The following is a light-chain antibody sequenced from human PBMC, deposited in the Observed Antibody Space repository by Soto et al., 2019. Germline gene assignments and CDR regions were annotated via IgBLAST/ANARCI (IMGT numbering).Light chain of an antibody. CDR1: SSDDGGYNY. CDR2: DVS. V-gene: IGLV2-14*01. J-gene: IGLJ1*01. CDR3: SSYTSSREKI. Sequence: QSALTQPASVSGSPGQSITISCTGISSDDGGYNYVSWYQQYPGKAPKLMIHDVSNRPSGVSDRFSGSKSGNTASLTISGLQAEADADYYCSSYTSSREKIFGTGTKLTVL.